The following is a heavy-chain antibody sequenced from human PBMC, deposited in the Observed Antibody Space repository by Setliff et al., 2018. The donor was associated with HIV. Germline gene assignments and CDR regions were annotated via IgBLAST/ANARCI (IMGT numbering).Heavy chain of an antibody. CDR1: GGSISSYY. CDR3: ARALEWVATGAFDI. D-gene: IGHD1-1*01. J-gene: IGHJ3*02. CDR2: IYYSGST. V-gene: IGHV4-59*01. Sequence: PSETLSLTCTVSGGSISSYYWSWIRQPPGKGLEWIGYIYYSGSTNYNPSLKSRVTISVDTYKNQFSLKLSSVTAADTAVYYCARALEWVATGAFDIWGQGTMVTVSS.